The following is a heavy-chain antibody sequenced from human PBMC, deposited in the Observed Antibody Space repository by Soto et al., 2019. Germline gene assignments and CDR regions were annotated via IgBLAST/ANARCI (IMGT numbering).Heavy chain of an antibody. CDR3: ARDRCSGGSCYSGGWFDP. Sequence: SETLSLTCAVSGGSISSGGYSWSWIRQPPGKGLEWIGYIYHSGSTYYNPSLKSRVTISVDRSKNQFSLKLSSVTAADTAVYYCARDRCSGGSCYSGGWFDPWGQGTLVTVSS. J-gene: IGHJ5*02. CDR1: GGSISSGGYS. V-gene: IGHV4-30-2*01. CDR2: IYHSGST. D-gene: IGHD2-15*01.